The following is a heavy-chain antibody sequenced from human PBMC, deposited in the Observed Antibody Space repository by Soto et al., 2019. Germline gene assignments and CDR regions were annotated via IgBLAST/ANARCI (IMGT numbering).Heavy chain of an antibody. CDR2: IIPIFGTA. CDR3: ARGPLGYYDSSGYLSYPPHFDY. CDR1: GGTFSSYA. Sequence: SVKVSCKASGGTFSSYAISWVRQAPGQGLEWMGGIIPIFGTANYAQKFQGRVTITADKSTGTAYMELSSLRSEDTAVYYCARGPLGYYDSSGYLSYPPHFDYWGQGTLVTVSS. V-gene: IGHV1-69*06. D-gene: IGHD3-22*01. J-gene: IGHJ4*02.